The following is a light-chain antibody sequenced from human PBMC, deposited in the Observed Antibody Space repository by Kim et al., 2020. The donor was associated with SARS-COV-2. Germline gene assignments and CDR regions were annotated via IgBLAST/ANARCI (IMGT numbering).Light chain of an antibody. CDR2: GKN. CDR1: SLRSDY. CDR3: NSRDSNDNVV. J-gene: IGLJ2*01. Sequence: VALGETVRSTCQGDSLRSDYETWYQQKPGQAPIVVIYGKNNRPSGIPDRFSGSSSGNKASLTITGTQAGDEADYYCNSRDSNDNVVFGGGTQLTVL. V-gene: IGLV3-19*01.